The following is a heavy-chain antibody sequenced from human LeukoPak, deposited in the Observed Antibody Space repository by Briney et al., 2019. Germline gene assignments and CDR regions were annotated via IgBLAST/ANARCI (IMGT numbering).Heavy chain of an antibody. D-gene: IGHD1-26*01. Sequence: SETLSLTCTVSGGSVSSGSYYWSWIRQPPGKGLEWIGYIYYSGSTNYNPSLKSRVTISADTSKNQFSLKLSSVTAADTAVYYCARVLVGATRWFDPWGQGTLVTVSS. CDR1: GGSVSSGSYY. CDR2: IYYSGST. J-gene: IGHJ5*02. CDR3: ARVLVGATRWFDP. V-gene: IGHV4-61*01.